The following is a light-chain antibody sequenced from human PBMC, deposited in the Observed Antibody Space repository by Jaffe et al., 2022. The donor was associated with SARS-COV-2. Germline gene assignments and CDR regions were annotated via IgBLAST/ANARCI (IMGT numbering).Light chain of an antibody. Sequence: IQMTQSPSSVSASVGDGVTITCRASQAIGSWLAWYQQKPGKAPQLLIYTASSLQSGVPSRFSGSGSGTDFTLTISSLQPEDFATYYCQQTNNLPYTFGQGTKVEIK. CDR2: TAS. CDR1: QAIGSW. CDR3: QQTNNLPYT. V-gene: IGKV1-12*01. J-gene: IGKJ2*01.